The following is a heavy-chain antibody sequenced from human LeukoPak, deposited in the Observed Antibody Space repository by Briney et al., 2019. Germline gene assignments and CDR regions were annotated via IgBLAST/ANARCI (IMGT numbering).Heavy chain of an antibody. CDR3: ARDVYYYGSGSYYNPLGY. V-gene: IGHV1-46*01. CDR2: INPSGGST. CDR1: GYTYTSYY. D-gene: IGHD3-10*01. Sequence: GASVKVSCKASGYTYTSYYMHWVRQAPGQGLEWMGIINPSGGSTSYAQKFQGRVTMTRDTSTSTVYMELSSLRSEDTAVYYCARDVYYYGSGSYYNPLGYWGQGTLVTVSS. J-gene: IGHJ4*02.